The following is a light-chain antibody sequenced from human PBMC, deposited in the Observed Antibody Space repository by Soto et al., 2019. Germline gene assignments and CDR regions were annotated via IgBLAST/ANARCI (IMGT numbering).Light chain of an antibody. J-gene: IGKJ1*01. V-gene: IGKV4-1*01. CDR1: QNILYRSNNKNY. CDR3: QQYET. CDR2: WAS. Sequence: DIVLTQSPDSLAVSLGERATMNCKSSQNILYRSNNKNYLAWYQKKPGQPPKLLIYWASSRESGVPERFSGSGSGTDFTLTISRLEPEDFAVYYCQQYETFGQGTKVDIK.